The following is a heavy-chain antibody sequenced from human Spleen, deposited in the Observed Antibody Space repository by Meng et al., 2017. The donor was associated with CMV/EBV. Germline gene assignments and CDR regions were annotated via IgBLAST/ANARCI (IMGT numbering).Heavy chain of an antibody. CDR2: IKCDGSEK. CDR3: VRGPGRYYFEY. J-gene: IGHJ4*02. D-gene: IGHD1-26*01. Sequence: GGSLRLSCAASGFTFSSSWMHWVCQAPEKGLEWVADIKCDGSEKYYVDSVKGRLTISRDNAKNSLYLQVNSLRAEDMTVYYCVRGPGRYYFEYWGQGTLVTVSS. CDR1: GFTFSSSW. V-gene: IGHV3-52*01.